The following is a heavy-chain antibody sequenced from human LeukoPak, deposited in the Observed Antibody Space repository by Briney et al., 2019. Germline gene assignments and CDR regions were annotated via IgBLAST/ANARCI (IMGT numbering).Heavy chain of an antibody. Sequence: SETLSLTCTVSGGSISSYYWGWIRQPPGKGLEWIGSIYYSGSTYYNPSLKSRVTISVDTSKNQFSLKLSSVTAADTAVYYCARGRFWSGYSYWGQGTLVTVSS. J-gene: IGHJ4*02. CDR2: IYYSGST. D-gene: IGHD3-3*01. V-gene: IGHV4-39*07. CDR1: GGSISSYY. CDR3: ARGRFWSGYSY.